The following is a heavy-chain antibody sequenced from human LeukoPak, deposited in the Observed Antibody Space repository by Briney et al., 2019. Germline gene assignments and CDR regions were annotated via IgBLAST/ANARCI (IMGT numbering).Heavy chain of an antibody. V-gene: IGHV4-39*07. J-gene: IGHJ6*02. CDR3: ARDVGGLGESDDYGMDV. Sequence: SETLSLTCTVSGGSISSYYWGWIRQPPGKGLEWIGSIYYSGSTYYNPSLKSRVTISVDTSKNQFSLKLSSVTAADTAVYYCARDVGGLGESDDYGMDVWGQGTTVTVSS. CDR2: IYYSGST. D-gene: IGHD3-10*01. CDR1: GGSISSYY.